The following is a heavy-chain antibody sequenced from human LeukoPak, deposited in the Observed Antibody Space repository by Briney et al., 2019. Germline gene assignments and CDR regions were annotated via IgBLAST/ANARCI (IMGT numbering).Heavy chain of an antibody. Sequence: GASVKVSCKASGYTFTSYDINWVRQATGQGLEWMGWMNPNSGNTGYAQKFQGRVTMTRNTSISTAYMELSSLRSEDTAVYYCARGLVYYDSSGYYPGDYWGQGTLVTVSS. CDR1: GYTFTSYD. CDR3: ARGLVYYDSSGYYPGDY. V-gene: IGHV1-8*01. CDR2: MNPNSGNT. J-gene: IGHJ4*02. D-gene: IGHD3-22*01.